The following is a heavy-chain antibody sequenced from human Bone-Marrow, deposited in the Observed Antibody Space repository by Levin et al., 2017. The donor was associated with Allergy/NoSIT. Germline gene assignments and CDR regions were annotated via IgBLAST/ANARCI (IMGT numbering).Heavy chain of an antibody. CDR3: ARGSNLGYGYYFDR. D-gene: IGHD3-10*01. CDR1: GFTFREHF. Sequence: SCAVSGFTFREHFMAWIRQAPGKGLEWVSYISSAGNTILYADSVRGRFTISRDNAENSLYLQMDSLRDEDTAVYFCARGSNLGYGYYFDRWGQGSLVTVSS. J-gene: IGHJ4*02. CDR2: ISSAGNTI. V-gene: IGHV3-11*01.